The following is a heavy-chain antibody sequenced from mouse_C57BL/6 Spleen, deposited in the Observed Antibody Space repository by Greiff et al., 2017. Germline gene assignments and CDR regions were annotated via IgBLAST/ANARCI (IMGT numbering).Heavy chain of an antibody. J-gene: IGHJ1*03. CDR1: GYTFTGYE. Sequence: VQRLQSGAELVRPGASVTLSCKASGYTFTGYEMHWVKQTPVQGLEWIGDIDPAAGGTAYNQKFKGKAILTADKSSSTAYMELRSLTSEDSAVXYCTGKASTVLGARYFDVWGTGTTVTVSS. CDR3: TGKASTVLGARYFDV. D-gene: IGHD1-1*01. CDR2: IDPAAGGT. V-gene: IGHV1-15*01.